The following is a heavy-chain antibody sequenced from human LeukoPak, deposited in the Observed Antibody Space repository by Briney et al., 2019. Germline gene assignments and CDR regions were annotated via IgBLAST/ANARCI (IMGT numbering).Heavy chain of an antibody. CDR1: GVSISTYY. Sequence: PSETLSPTFTVSGVSISTYYCSWIRQPPGKGLEWIGCIYCSGNTNNSPSLKSRVTISVDTSKNQFSLSLTSVTAADTAVYYCVRHRTGTTADYWGQGTRVTVSS. J-gene: IGHJ4*02. CDR2: IYCSGNT. D-gene: IGHD1-7*01. V-gene: IGHV4-59*08. CDR3: VRHRTGTTADY.